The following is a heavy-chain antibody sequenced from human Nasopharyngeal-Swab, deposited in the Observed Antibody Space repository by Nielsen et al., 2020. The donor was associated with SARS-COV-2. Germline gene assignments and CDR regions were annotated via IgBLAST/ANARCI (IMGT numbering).Heavy chain of an antibody. CDR2: ISYDGSNK. V-gene: IGHV3-30*04. CDR3: ARGQSYDFWSGYYRLGLLFYYYGMDV. J-gene: IGHJ6*02. CDR1: GFTFSSYA. Sequence: GESLKISCAASGFTFSSYAMHWVRQAPGKGLEWVAVISYDGSNKYYADSVKGRFTISRDNSKNTLYLQMNSLRAEDTAVYYCARGQSYDFWSGYYRLGLLFYYYGMDVWGQGTTVTVSS. D-gene: IGHD3-3*01.